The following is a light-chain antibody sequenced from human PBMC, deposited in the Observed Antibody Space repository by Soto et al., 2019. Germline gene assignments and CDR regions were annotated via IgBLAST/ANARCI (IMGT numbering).Light chain of an antibody. V-gene: IGLV1-40*01. J-gene: IGLJ2*01. Sequence: QSVLTQPPSVSGATGQRVTNSCTGSSSKIGAGYDVHWYQQLPGTAPKLLIYGNSNRPSGVPDRFSGSKSGTSASLAITGLQAEDEADYYCQSYDSSLRGVVFGGGTQLTVL. CDR1: SSKIGAGYD. CDR2: GNS. CDR3: QSYDSSLRGVV.